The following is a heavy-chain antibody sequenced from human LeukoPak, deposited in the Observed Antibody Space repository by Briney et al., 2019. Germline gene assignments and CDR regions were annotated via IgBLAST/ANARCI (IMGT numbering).Heavy chain of an antibody. D-gene: IGHD1-26*01. CDR3: AKVGLEAPFDY. V-gene: IGHV3-7*02. Sequence: PGGSLRLSCAASGFTFSSYWMSWVRQAPGKGLEWVANINEDGSEKHYVDSVKGRFTISRDNSKNTLYLQMNSLRAEDTAVYYCAKVGLEAPFDYWGQGTLVTVSS. J-gene: IGHJ4*02. CDR1: GFTFSSYW. CDR2: INEDGSEK.